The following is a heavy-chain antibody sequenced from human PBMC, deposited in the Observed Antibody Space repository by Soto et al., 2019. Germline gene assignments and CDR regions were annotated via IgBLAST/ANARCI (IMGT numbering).Heavy chain of an antibody. Sequence: VQVVESGGGLIHPGGSLRLSCAASGFTVSSRYMGWVRQAPGKGLEWVAVISYDGSNKYYADSVKGRFTISRDNSKNTLYLQMNSLRAEDTAVYYCARDRGYSYGIDYWGQGTLVTVSS. V-gene: IGHV3-30-3*01. CDR1: GFTVSSRY. CDR3: ARDRGYSYGIDY. D-gene: IGHD5-18*01. CDR2: ISYDGSNK. J-gene: IGHJ4*02.